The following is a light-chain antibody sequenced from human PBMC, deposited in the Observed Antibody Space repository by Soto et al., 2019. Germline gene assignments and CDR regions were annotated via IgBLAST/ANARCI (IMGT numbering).Light chain of an antibody. CDR2: AAS. V-gene: IGKV1-39*01. J-gene: IGKJ1*01. CDR3: QQSFSTPRT. CDR1: QGISTY. Sequence: DIQMTQSPSSLSASVGDRVTITCRASQGISTYLAWYQQKPGKAPNLLIYAASGLQSGVPSRFSASGSGTDFTLNITSLQPEDFATYFCQQSFSTPRTFGQGTRVELK.